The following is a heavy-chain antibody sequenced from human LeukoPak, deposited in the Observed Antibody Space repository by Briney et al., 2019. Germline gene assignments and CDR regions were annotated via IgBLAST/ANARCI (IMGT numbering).Heavy chain of an antibody. CDR2: IYNSGTT. D-gene: IGHD1-26*01. CDR3: ARTAGWSFGFDY. V-gene: IGHV4-31*03. J-gene: IGHJ4*02. CDR1: GRSISSGGYY. Sequence: SETLSLTCTVSGRSISSGGYYWTWIRQYPGKGLEWIGYIYNSGTTYYNPSLQSRVTISGDTSKNQFSLKLSSVTAADTAVYYCARTAGWSFGFDYWGQGTLVTVSS.